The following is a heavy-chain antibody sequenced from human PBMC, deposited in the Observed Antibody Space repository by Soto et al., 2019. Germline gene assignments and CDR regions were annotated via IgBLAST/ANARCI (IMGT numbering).Heavy chain of an antibody. CDR3: AKDHSDSEFSYYYMDA. D-gene: IGHD4-4*01. Sequence: EVQLVESGGGLVQPGRSLRLSCAASGFTFDDYAMHWVRQAPGKGLEWVSGISWNSGAIVYADSVTGRFTISRDNAKKVLSLQMNSLRTEDTALYYCAKDHSDSEFSYYYMDAWGKGTTVTVSS. CDR2: ISWNSGAI. V-gene: IGHV3-9*01. CDR1: GFTFDDYA. J-gene: IGHJ6*03.